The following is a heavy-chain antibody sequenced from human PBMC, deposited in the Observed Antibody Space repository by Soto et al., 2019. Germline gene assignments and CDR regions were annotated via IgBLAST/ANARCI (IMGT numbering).Heavy chain of an antibody. J-gene: IGHJ6*02. CDR1: GFTFSDYY. CDR2: ISSSGSGI. D-gene: IGHD3-3*01. Sequence: AGGSLRLSCAASGFTFSDYYMTWIRQAPGKGLEYISYISSSGSGIYYADSVKGRFTISRDNANNILYLQMNNLRVEDTAVYYCARDDPIFGAIPRMDIWGQGTTVTVTS. CDR3: ARDDPIFGAIPRMDI. V-gene: IGHV3-11*04.